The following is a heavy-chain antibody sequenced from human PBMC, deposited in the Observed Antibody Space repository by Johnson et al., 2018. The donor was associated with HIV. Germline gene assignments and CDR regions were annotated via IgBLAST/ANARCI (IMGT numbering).Heavy chain of an antibody. Sequence: QVQLVESGGGVVQPGRSLRLSCAASGFTFSSYAMSWVRQAPGKGLEWVAVISYDGSNKYYADSVKGRFTISRDNSKNTLYLQMNSLRAEDTAVYYCARAGIVGDQRDAFDIWGQGTMVTVSS. V-gene: IGHV3-30-3*01. CDR3: ARAGIVGDQRDAFDI. CDR2: ISYDGSNK. D-gene: IGHD1-26*01. J-gene: IGHJ3*02. CDR1: GFTFSSYA.